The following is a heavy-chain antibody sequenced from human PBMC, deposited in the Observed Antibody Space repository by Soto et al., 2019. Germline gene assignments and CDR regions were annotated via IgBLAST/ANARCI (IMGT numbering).Heavy chain of an antibody. CDR1: GGTFSSYT. D-gene: IGHD6-13*01. CDR3: ARTIAAAGTGQLDY. Sequence: QVQLVQSGAEVKKPGSSVKVSCKASGGTFSSYTISWVRQAPGQGLEWMGRIIPILGIANYAQKFQGRVTITADKSTSTAYMELSSPRSEDTAVYYCARTIAAAGTGQLDYWGQGTLVTVSS. V-gene: IGHV1-69*02. J-gene: IGHJ4*02. CDR2: IIPILGIA.